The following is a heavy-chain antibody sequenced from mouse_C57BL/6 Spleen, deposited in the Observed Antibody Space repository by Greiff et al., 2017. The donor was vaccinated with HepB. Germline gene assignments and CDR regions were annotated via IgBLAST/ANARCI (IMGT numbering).Heavy chain of an antibody. CDR3: ARKGIYYYGSSYYFDY. CDR2: ISSGSSTI. D-gene: IGHD1-1*01. CDR1: GFTFSDYG. V-gene: IGHV5-17*01. Sequence: EVQGVESGGGLVKPGGSLKLSCAASGFTFSDYGMHWVRQAPEKGLEWVAYISSGSSTIYYADTVKGRFTIFRDNAKNTLFLQMTSLRSEDTAMYYCARKGIYYYGSSYYFDYWGQGTTLTVSS. J-gene: IGHJ2*01.